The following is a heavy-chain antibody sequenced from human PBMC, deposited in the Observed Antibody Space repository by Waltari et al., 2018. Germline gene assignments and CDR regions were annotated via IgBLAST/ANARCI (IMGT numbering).Heavy chain of an antibody. Sequence: QVQLQESGPGLVKPSQTLSLTCTVSGGSISSGDYYCSLLRQPPGKGLEWIGYIYYSGSTYYNPSLKSRVTISVDTSKNQFSLKLSSVTAADTAVYYCATVPIYKLAPRYWGQGTLVTVSS. J-gene: IGHJ4*02. CDR3: ATVPIYKLAPRY. CDR1: GGSISSGDYY. V-gene: IGHV4-30-4*08. D-gene: IGHD1-1*01. CDR2: IYYSGST.